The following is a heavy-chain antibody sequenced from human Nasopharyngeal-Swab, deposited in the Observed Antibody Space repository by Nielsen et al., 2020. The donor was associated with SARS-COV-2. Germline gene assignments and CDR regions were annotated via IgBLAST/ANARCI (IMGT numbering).Heavy chain of an antibody. CDR1: GFTYSSYW. Sequence: ASLELCWAASGFTYSSYWMSWVRQAPGKGLEWVANIKQDGSEKYYVDSVKGRFTISRDNAKNSLYLQMNSLRAEDTAVYYCARDRDYAGAFDIWGQGTMVTVSS. D-gene: IGHD2-2*01. V-gene: IGHV3-7*01. CDR3: ARDRDYAGAFDI. CDR2: IKQDGSEK. J-gene: IGHJ3*02.